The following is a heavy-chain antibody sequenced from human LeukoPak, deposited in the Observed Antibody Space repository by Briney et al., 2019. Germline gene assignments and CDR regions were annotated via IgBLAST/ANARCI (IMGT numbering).Heavy chain of an antibody. D-gene: IGHD4-17*01. CDR3: ARDIDYGDYLDY. J-gene: IGHJ4*02. V-gene: IGHV3-30-3*01. Sequence: GRSLRLSCAASGFTFSSYAMHWVRQAPGKGLEWVAVISYDGSNKYCADSVKGRFTISRDNSKNTLYLQMNSLRAEDTAVYYCARDIDYGDYLDYWGQGTLVTVSS. CDR1: GFTFSSYA. CDR2: ISYDGSNK.